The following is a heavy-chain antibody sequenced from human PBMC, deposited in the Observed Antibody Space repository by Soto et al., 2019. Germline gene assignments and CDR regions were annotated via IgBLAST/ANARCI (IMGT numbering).Heavy chain of an antibody. CDR1: GFTFSSYW. Sequence: GGSLRLSCAASGFTFSSYWMSWVRQAPGKGLEWVANIKQEGSEKYYVDSVKGRFTISRDNAKNSLYLQMNSLRAEDTAVYYCARDSGAHYSGYDGLDYWGQGTLVTVSS. J-gene: IGHJ4*02. CDR3: ARDSGAHYSGYDGLDY. V-gene: IGHV3-7*01. CDR2: IKQEGSEK. D-gene: IGHD5-12*01.